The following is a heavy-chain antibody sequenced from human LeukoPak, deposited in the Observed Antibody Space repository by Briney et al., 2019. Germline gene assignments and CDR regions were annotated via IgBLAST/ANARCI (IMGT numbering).Heavy chain of an antibody. CDR1: GYTFTSYG. V-gene: IGHV1-18*01. CDR3: ARESGGTMIEQNYYYYMDV. D-gene: IGHD3-22*01. CDR2: ISAYNGNT. J-gene: IGHJ6*03. Sequence: ASVKVSCKAPGYTFTSYGISWVRQAPGQGLEWMGWISAYNGNTNYAQKLQGRVTMTTDTSTSTAYMELRSLRSDDTAVYYCARESGGTMIEQNYYYYMDVWGKGTTVTVSS.